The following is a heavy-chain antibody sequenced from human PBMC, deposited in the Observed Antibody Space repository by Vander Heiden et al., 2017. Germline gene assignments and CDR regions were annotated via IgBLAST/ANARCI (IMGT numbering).Heavy chain of an antibody. J-gene: IGHJ3*02. CDR1: GFTFSSYS. V-gene: IGHV3-48*02. Sequence: EVQLVESGGGLVQPGGSLRLSCAASGFTFSSYSMNWVRQAPGKGLEWVSYISSSSSTIYDADSVKGRFTISRDNAKNSLYLKMNSLRDEDTAVYYCARVWLGAFDIWGQGTMVTVSS. CDR3: ARVWLGAFDI. D-gene: IGHD3-10*01. CDR2: ISSSSSTI.